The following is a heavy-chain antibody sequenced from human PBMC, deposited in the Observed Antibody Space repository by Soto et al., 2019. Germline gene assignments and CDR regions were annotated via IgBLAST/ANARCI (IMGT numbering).Heavy chain of an antibody. V-gene: IGHV1-69*12. CDR3: ASCISTSCYGSDYYGMDV. CDR1: GGTFSSYA. D-gene: IGHD2-2*01. CDR2: IIPIFGTA. J-gene: IGHJ6*02. Sequence: QVQLVQSGAEVKKPGSSVKVSCKASGGTFSSYAISWVRQAPGQGLEWMGGIIPIFGTANYARKFQGRVTIAADECTSTAYMELSSLRSEDTAVCYCASCISTSCYGSDYYGMDVWGQGTTVTVSS.